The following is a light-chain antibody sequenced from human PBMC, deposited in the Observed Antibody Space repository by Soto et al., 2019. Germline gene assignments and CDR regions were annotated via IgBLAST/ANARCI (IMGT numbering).Light chain of an antibody. CDR1: QTITSW. J-gene: IGKJ1*01. CDR2: DAS. Sequence: DIQMTQSPSTLSASVGDRVTITCRASQTITSWLAWYQQKPGKAPKLLIYDASKLESGVPSRFSGSGSGTEFTLTISSLQPDDFATYFCQQYNTFPWTFGQGTKVE. V-gene: IGKV1-5*01. CDR3: QQYNTFPWT.